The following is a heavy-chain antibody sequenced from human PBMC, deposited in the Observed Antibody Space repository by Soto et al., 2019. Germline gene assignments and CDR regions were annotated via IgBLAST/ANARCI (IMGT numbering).Heavy chain of an antibody. V-gene: IGHV4-34*01. CDR1: GGSFSGYY. Sequence: QVQLQQWGAGLLKPSETLSLTCAVYGGSFSGYYWSWIRQPPGKGLEWIGEINHSGSTNYNPSLKSRVTISVDKSKNQFSLKLSSVTAADTAVYYCARGQRVYGSGSVFHYYYGMDVWGQGTTVTVSS. D-gene: IGHD3-10*01. J-gene: IGHJ6*02. CDR2: INHSGST. CDR3: ARGQRVYGSGSVFHYYYGMDV.